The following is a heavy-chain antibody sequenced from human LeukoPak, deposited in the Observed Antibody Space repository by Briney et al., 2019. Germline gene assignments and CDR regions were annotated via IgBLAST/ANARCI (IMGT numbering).Heavy chain of an antibody. D-gene: IGHD6-6*01. J-gene: IGHJ4*02. V-gene: IGHV3-23*01. CDR2: IRGSGGGT. CDR3: ARDPYSSLSSFDL. CDR1: GFTFNSYA. Sequence: GSLRLSCAASGFTFNSYAMSWVRQAPGKGLEWVSAIRGSGGGTYYADSVKGRFTISRDNAKNSLFLQMNSLRLEDTAVYYCARDPYSSLSSFDLWGQGTLVTVSS.